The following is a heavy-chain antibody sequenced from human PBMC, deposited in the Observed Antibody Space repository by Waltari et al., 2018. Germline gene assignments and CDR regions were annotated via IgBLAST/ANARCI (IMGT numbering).Heavy chain of an antibody. Sequence: QVQLQESGPGLVKPSETLSLTCSVSGAYFASRRPYWGWVRQPPGKGLEWIGSIYYRGSTYYNPSLKSRVNMSVDTANYQFSLKVTSVTAADTAIYYCARTAYDHLTGYPTLDHWGQGILVTVSS. D-gene: IGHD3-9*01. CDR3: ARTAYDHLTGYPTLDH. CDR2: IYYRGST. CDR1: GAYFASRRPY. J-gene: IGHJ4*02. V-gene: IGHV4-39*07.